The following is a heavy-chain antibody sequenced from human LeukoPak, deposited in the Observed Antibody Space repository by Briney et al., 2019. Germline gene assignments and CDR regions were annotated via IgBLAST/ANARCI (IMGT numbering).Heavy chain of an antibody. CDR1: GFSFSDAW. V-gene: IGHV3-15*04. CDR2: IESKTDGGTT. D-gene: IGHD3-10*01. CDR3: TTYGSGRKFDY. Sequence: GGSLRLSCAASGFSFSDAWTSWVRQLPGKGLEWVGRIESKTDGGTTDYAAPVKGRFTISRNDSTNTLYLQMNSLKSEDTAVYYCTTYGSGRKFDYWGQGILVTVSS. J-gene: IGHJ4*02.